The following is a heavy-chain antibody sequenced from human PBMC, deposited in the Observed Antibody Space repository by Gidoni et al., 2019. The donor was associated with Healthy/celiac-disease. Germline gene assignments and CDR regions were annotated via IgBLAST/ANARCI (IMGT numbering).Heavy chain of an antibody. CDR1: GFTFSSYA. CDR3: AREYSSSWTPYFDY. CDR2: ISGSGCST. Sequence: EVQLLESGGGLVQPGGSLRLSCAASGFTFSSYAMIWVRQSPGKGLEWVSAISGSGCSTYYADSVKGRFTISRDNSKNTLYLQMNSLRAEDTAVYYCAREYSSSWTPYFDYWGQGTLVTVSS. D-gene: IGHD6-13*01. J-gene: IGHJ4*02. V-gene: IGHV3-23*01.